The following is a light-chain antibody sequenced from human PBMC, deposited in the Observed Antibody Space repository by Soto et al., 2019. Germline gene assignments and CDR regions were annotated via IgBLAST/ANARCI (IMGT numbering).Light chain of an antibody. CDR3: SSYTSSSTVV. CDR1: SSDVGGYNY. V-gene: IGLV2-14*01. Sequence: QSVLTQPASVSGSPGQSITISCTGTSSDVGGYNYVSWYQQHPGKAPKLMIYEVSNRPSGVSNRFSGSKSGNTASLTISGLQAEDEADYYCSSYTSSSTVVFGVWTKLTVL. CDR2: EVS. J-gene: IGLJ2*01.